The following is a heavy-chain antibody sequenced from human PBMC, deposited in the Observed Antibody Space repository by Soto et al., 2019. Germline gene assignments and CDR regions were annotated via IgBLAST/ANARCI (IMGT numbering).Heavy chain of an antibody. CDR3: ARETLEYDFWSGYDAFDI. Sequence: ASVKVSCNASGYTFTSYGISLVRQAPGQGLEWMGWISAYNGNTNYAQKLQGRVTMTTDTSTSTAYMELRSLRSDDTAVYYCARETLEYDFWSGYDAFDIWGQGTMVTVSS. D-gene: IGHD3-3*01. CDR1: GYTFTSYG. J-gene: IGHJ3*02. CDR2: ISAYNGNT. V-gene: IGHV1-18*01.